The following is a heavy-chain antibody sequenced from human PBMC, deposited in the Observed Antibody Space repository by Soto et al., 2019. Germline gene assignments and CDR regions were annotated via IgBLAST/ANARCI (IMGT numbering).Heavy chain of an antibody. D-gene: IGHD3-16*01. J-gene: IGHJ3*02. CDR3: ARQPDDSYTFNAFDI. V-gene: IGHV4-39*01. CDR1: GGSISSNFYY. CDR2: IYYRGST. Sequence: QMQMQESGPGLVKPSETLSLTCTVSGGSISSNFYYWGWILQPPGKGLQWIGNIYYRGSTNYNPSLNSPATISVDTSKNQFSLKLSSVTAADTAVYYCARQPDDSYTFNAFDIWGQGTMVTVSS.